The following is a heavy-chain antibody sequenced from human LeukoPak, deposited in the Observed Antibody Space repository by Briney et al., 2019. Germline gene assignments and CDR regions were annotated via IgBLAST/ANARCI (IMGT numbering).Heavy chain of an antibody. Sequence: ASVKVSCKASGYTFTGYYMHWVRQAPGQGLEWMGWINPNSGGTNYAQKFQGRVTMTRDTSISTGYMELSRLRSDDTAVYYCARGDSVVTALLSGWFDPWGQGTLVTVSS. CDR2: INPNSGGT. J-gene: IGHJ5*02. CDR1: GYTFTGYY. D-gene: IGHD2-21*02. V-gene: IGHV1-2*02. CDR3: ARGDSVVTALLSGWFDP.